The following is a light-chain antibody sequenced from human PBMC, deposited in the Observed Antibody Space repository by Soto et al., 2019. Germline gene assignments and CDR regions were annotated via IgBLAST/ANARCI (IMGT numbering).Light chain of an antibody. CDR3: QQRDSWPLT. V-gene: IGKV3-11*01. CDR1: QNIDSD. Sequence: EIVLTQSPVTLSLSPGERATLSCRASQNIDSDLVWYQQKPGQAPRLLIYDASNRATGIPARFSGSGSGTDFTLTISSLEPEDFAVYFCQQRDSWPLTFGGGTKVEI. CDR2: DAS. J-gene: IGKJ4*01.